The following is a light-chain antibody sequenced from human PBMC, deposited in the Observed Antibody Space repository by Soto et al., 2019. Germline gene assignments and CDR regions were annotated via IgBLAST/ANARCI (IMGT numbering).Light chain of an antibody. CDR2: EVS. CDR1: SSDVGGYNY. CDR3: SSYTSSSTLYV. J-gene: IGLJ1*01. Sequence: QSVLAQPASVSGSPGPSMTISCTGTSSDVGGYNYVSWYQQHPGKAPKLMIYEVSNRPSGVSNRFSGSKSGNTASLTISGLQAEDEADYYCSSYTSSSTLYVFGTGTKV. V-gene: IGLV2-14*01.